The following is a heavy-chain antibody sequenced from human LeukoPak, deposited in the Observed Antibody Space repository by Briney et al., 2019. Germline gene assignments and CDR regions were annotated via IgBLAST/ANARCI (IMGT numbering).Heavy chain of an antibody. CDR3: ARDQGGGQNYNWFDP. J-gene: IGHJ5*02. CDR1: GYTFTSYG. Sequence: ASVKVSCKASGYTFTSYGISWVRQAPGQGLEWMGWISAYNGNTNYAQKLQGRVTMTTDTSTSTAYMELRSLSSDDTAVYYCARDQGGGQNYNWFDPWGQGTLVTVSS. D-gene: IGHD1-26*01. CDR2: ISAYNGNT. V-gene: IGHV1-18*01.